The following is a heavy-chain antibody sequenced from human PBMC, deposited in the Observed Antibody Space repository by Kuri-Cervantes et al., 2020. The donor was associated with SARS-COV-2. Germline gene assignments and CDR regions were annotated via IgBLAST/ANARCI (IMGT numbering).Heavy chain of an antibody. CDR2: IYVHRT. V-gene: IGHV3-53*01. CDR3: AWGRYTNSWYYFDY. J-gene: IGHJ4*02. CDR1: GFTVSDYY. D-gene: IGHD6-13*01. Sequence: GESLKISCAASGFTVSDYYMTWVRQAPGKGLEWVSVIYVHRTEYADSVKGRFTISSANSNNTLYLQMNSLRAEAAAVYYCAWGRYTNSWYYFDYWGQGTLVTVSS.